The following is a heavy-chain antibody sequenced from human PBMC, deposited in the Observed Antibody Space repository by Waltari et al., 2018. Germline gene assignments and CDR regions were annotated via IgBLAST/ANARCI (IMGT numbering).Heavy chain of an antibody. CDR1: GGSISSGGYS. CDR2: IYHSGST. D-gene: IGHD6-19*01. CDR3: ARGPSSSGWYGEFDY. Sequence: QLQLQESGSGLVKPSQTRSLTCAVSGGSISSGGYSWSWIRTPPGKGLEWIGYIYHSGSTYYNPSLKSRVTISVDRSKNQFSLKLSSVTAADTAVYYCARGPSSSGWYGEFDYWGQGTLVTVSS. J-gene: IGHJ4*02. V-gene: IGHV4-30-2*01.